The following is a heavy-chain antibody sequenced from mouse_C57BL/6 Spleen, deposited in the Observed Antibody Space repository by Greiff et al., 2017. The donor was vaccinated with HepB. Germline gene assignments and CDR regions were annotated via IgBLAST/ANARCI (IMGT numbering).Heavy chain of an antibody. Sequence: VHVKQSGPELVKPGASVKISCKASGYSFTDYNMNWVKQSNGKSLEWIGVINPNYGTTSYNRKFKGKATLTVDQSSSTAYMQLNSLTSEDSAVYYCARSVTGTGDYWGQGTTLTVSS. CDR3: ARSVTGTGDY. CDR1: GYSFTDYN. V-gene: IGHV1-39*01. D-gene: IGHD4-1*01. CDR2: INPNYGTT. J-gene: IGHJ2*01.